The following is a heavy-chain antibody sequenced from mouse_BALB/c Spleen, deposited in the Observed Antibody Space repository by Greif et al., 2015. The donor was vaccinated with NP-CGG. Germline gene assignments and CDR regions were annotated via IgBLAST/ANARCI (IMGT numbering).Heavy chain of an antibody. CDR3: ARSHGTARPGMDY. V-gene: IGHV1S41*01. Sequence: DLVKPGASVKLSCKASGYTFTSYWINWIKQRPGQGLEWIGRIAPGSGSTYYNEMFKGKATLTVDTSSSTAHIQLSSLSSEDSAVYFCARSHGTARPGMDYWGQGTSVTVSS. J-gene: IGHJ4*01. CDR1: GYTFTSYW. CDR2: IAPGSGST. D-gene: IGHD3-3*01.